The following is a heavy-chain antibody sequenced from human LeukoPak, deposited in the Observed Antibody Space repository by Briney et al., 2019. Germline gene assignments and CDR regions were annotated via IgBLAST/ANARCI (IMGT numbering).Heavy chain of an antibody. CDR2: INHSGST. CDR3: ASGRGYSYVLPDY. J-gene: IGHJ4*02. Sequence: SETLSLTCAVYGGSFSGYYWSWIRQPPGKGLEWIGEINHSGSTNYNPSLKSRVTISVDTSKNQFSLKLSSVTAADTAVYYCASGRGYSYVLPDYWGQGTLVTVSS. CDR1: GGSFSGYY. D-gene: IGHD5-18*01. V-gene: IGHV4-34*01.